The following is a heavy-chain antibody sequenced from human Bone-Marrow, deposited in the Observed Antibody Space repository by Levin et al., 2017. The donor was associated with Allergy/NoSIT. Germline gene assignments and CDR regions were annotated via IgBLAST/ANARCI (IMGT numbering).Heavy chain of an antibody. J-gene: IGHJ6*02. CDR1: GFTFDDYA. CDR2: ISWNSGRA. V-gene: IGHV3-9*01. CDR3: ARDKRQGNFYYYAMDV. Sequence: GGSLRLSCSASGFTFDDYAMHWVRQVPGKGLEWVSGISWNSGRADYAVSVRGRFTISRDDDKKALYLQMNSLRVEDTALYYCARDKRQGNFYYYAMDVWGQGTMVTVSS.